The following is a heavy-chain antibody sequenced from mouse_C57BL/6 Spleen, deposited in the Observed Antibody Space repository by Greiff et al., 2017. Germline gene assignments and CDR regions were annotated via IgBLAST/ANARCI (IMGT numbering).Heavy chain of an antibody. V-gene: IGHV1-42*01. CDR3: ARDGKGDYAMDY. J-gene: IGHJ4*01. CDR1: GYSFTGYY. Sequence: VQLQQSGPELVKPGASVKISCKASGYSFTGYYMNWVKQSPEKSLEWIGEINPSTGGTTYNQKFKAQATLTVDKSSSTAYMQLKSLTSEDSAVYYCARDGKGDYAMDYWGQGTSVTVSS. D-gene: IGHD2-1*01. CDR2: INPSTGGT.